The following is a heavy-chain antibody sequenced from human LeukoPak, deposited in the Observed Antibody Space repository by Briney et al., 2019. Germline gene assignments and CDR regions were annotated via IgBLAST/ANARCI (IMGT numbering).Heavy chain of an antibody. Sequence: ASVKVSCKTSGYTFIRYGISWVRQAPGQGLEWMGWISAYNGNTNYAQKLQGRVTMTTDTSTSTAYMELRSLRSDDTAVYYCARWASIGRSYYDYWGQGTLVTVSS. V-gene: IGHV1-18*01. CDR2: ISAYNGNT. J-gene: IGHJ4*02. CDR1: GYTFIRYG. CDR3: ARWASIGRSYYDY. D-gene: IGHD1-26*01.